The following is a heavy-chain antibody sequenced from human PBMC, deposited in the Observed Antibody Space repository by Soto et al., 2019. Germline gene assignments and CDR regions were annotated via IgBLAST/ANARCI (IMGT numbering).Heavy chain of an antibody. CDR2: ISSNGGST. Sequence: PGGSLRLSCSASGFTFSSYAMHWVRQAPGKGLEYVSAISSNGGSTYYADSVKGRFTISRDNSKNTLYLQMSSLRAEDTAVYYCVNSGWEQTGWFDPWGQGTLVTVSS. V-gene: IGHV3-64D*08. CDR1: GFTFSSYA. D-gene: IGHD1-26*01. J-gene: IGHJ5*02. CDR3: VNSGWEQTGWFDP.